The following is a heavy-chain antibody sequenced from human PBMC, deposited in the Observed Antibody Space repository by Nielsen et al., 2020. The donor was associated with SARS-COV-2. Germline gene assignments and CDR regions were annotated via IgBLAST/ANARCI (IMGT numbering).Heavy chain of an antibody. J-gene: IGHJ4*02. D-gene: IGHD6-6*01. CDR3: ARETIEHTSSFFDF. CDR1: GFTFRRSA. CDR2: ISYDGNNK. V-gene: IGHV3-30*04. Sequence: GGSLRLSCAASGFTFRRSAMHWVRQAPSNGLEWVAIISYDGNNKYADSVKGRFTISRDNSKNTLYLEMTSLRAEDTAVYYCARETIEHTSSFFDFWGQGTLVTVSS.